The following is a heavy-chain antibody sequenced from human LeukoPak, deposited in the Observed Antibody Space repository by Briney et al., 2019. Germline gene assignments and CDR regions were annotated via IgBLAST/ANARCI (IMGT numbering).Heavy chain of an antibody. CDR2: IRYDGSNK. Sequence: GGSLRLSCAASGSTFSSYGMHWVRQAPGKGLEWVAFIRYDGSNKYYADSVKGRYTISRDNSKNTLYLQMNSLRAEDTAVYYCAKDRGQLVSYYMDVWGKGTTVTVSS. CDR3: AKDRGQLVSYYMDV. V-gene: IGHV3-30*02. D-gene: IGHD3-10*01. J-gene: IGHJ6*03. CDR1: GSTFSSYG.